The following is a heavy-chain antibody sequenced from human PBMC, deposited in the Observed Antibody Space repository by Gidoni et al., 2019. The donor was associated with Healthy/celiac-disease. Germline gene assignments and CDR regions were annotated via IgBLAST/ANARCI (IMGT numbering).Heavy chain of an antibody. CDR2: IWYDGSNK. V-gene: IGHV3-33*08. J-gene: IGHJ4*02. Sequence: QVQLVESGGGVVQPGRSLRLSCAASGFTFSSYGMHWVRQAPGKGREWVAVIWYDGSNKYYADSVKGRFTISRDNSKNTLYLQMNSLRAEDTAVYYCAREEEGATDYWGQGTLVTVSS. D-gene: IGHD1-26*01. CDR3: AREEEGATDY. CDR1: GFTFSSYG.